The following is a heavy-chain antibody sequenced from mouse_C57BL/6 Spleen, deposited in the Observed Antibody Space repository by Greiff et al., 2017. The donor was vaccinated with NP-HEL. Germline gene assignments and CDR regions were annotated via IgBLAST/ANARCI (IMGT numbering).Heavy chain of an antibody. Sequence: EVKLMESGGGLVKPGGSLKLSCAASGFTFSDYGMHWVRQAPEKGLEWVAYISSGSSTIYYADTVKGRFTISRDNAKNTLFLQMTSLRSEDTAMYYCARRTVIDGYYAMDYWGQGTSVTVSS. CDR2: ISSGSSTI. CDR1: GFTFSDYG. J-gene: IGHJ4*01. D-gene: IGHD1-1*01. V-gene: IGHV5-17*01. CDR3: ARRTVIDGYYAMDY.